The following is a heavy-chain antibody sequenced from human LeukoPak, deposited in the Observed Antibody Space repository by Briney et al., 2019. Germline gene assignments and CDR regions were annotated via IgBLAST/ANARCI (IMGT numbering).Heavy chain of an antibody. J-gene: IGHJ4*02. CDR2: ISGSGGST. V-gene: IGHV3-23*01. D-gene: IGHD2-15*01. CDR3: AKVLCSGGSCYYFDY. CDR1: GFTFSSYA. Sequence: PGGSLRLSCAASGFTFSSYAMSWVRQAPGKGLEWVSAISGSGGSTYYADSVKGRFTISRDNSKNTLYLQMNSLRAEDTAVYYCAKVLCSGGSCYYFDYWGQGTLVTVSS.